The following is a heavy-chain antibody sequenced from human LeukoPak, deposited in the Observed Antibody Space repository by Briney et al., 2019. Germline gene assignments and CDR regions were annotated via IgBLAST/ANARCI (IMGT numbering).Heavy chain of an antibody. CDR1: GGSISSYY. CDR2: IYYSGST. J-gene: IGHJ4*02. D-gene: IGHD5-12*01. Sequence: PSETLSLTCTVPGGSISSYYWSWIRQPPGKGLEWIGYIYYSGSTNYNPSLKSRVTISVDTSKNQFSLKLSSVTAADTAVYYCARHLGGYSGYDSYAYYFDYWGQGTLVTVSS. V-gene: IGHV4-59*08. CDR3: ARHLGGYSGYDSYAYYFDY.